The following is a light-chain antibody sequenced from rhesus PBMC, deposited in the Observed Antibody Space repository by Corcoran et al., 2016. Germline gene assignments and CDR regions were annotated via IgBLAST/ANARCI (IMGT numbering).Light chain of an antibody. Sequence: DIQLTQSPSSLSASVGDTVTITCWASQGISSWLAWYQQKPGKAPKLLIYKASSLQSGVPSRFSGSGSGTDFTLTISSLQSEDFATYNCQQYSSRIFTFGPGTKLDIK. CDR1: QGISSW. CDR2: KAS. V-gene: IGKV1-22*01. CDR3: QQYSSRIFT. J-gene: IGKJ3*01.